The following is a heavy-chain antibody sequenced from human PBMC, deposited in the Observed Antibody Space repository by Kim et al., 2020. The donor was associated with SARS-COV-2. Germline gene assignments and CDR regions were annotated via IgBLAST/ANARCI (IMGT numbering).Heavy chain of an antibody. Sequence: SLKSRVTISVDTSKNQFSLKLSSVTAADTAVYYCARGDYYDSSDADAFDIWGQGTMVTVSS. CDR3: ARGDYYDSSDADAFDI. V-gene: IGHV4-34*13. J-gene: IGHJ3*02. D-gene: IGHD3-22*01.